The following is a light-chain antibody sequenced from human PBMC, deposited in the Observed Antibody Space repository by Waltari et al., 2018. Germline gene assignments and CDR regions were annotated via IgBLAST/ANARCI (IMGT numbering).Light chain of an antibody. CDR3: QQSYGAPRT. Sequence: DIQMTQSPSSLYASVGERVTITCRTSQSIATYLNWYQQKPGKAPRLLIYAASSLQSGVPARFSGSGSGTDFTLTISSLRPEDFGYYYCQQSYGAPRTFGQGTKVEIK. V-gene: IGKV1-39*01. J-gene: IGKJ1*01. CDR2: AAS. CDR1: QSIATY.